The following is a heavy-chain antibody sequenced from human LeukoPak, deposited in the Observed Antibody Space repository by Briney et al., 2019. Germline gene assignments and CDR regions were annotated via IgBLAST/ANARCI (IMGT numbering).Heavy chain of an antibody. Sequence: GESLRLSCAASGFTFSSYAMSWVRQAPGKGLEWVSAISGSGGSTYYADTVKGRFTISSDKSKNTLYLQMNSLRAEDTAVYYCAKDADFWSGYYVYYFDYWGQGTLVTVSS. CDR3: AKDADFWSGYYVYYFDY. J-gene: IGHJ4*02. CDR2: ISGSGGST. D-gene: IGHD3-3*01. V-gene: IGHV3-23*01. CDR1: GFTFSSYA.